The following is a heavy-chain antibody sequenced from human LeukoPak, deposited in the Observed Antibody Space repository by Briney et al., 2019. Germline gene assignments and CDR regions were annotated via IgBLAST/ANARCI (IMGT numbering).Heavy chain of an antibody. CDR3: ASLLGYCSGGSCCHDAFDI. CDR1: GGSTSSGGYY. V-gene: IGHV4-31*03. J-gene: IGHJ3*02. Sequence: SETLSLTCTVSGGSTSSGGYYWSWIRQHPGKGLEWIGYIYYSGSTYYNPSLKSRVTISVDTSKNQFSLKLSSVTAADTAVYYCASLLGYCSGGSCCHDAFDIWGQGTMVTVSS. CDR2: IYYSGST. D-gene: IGHD2-15*01.